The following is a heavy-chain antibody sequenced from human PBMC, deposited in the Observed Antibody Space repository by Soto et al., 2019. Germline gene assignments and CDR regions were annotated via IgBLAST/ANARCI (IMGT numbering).Heavy chain of an antibody. J-gene: IGHJ5*01. Sequence: QVQLVQSGGGVVQPGGSLRLSCAASGFTFSSYAIHWVRQAPGKGLEWVADVSFDGSHKTYAVPVRGRFTISRDNSKKTVYLQMNSLRAEDTALYYCAKLGDAVSGYFDFWGQGTQVAVSS. V-gene: IGHV3-30*18. CDR3: AKLGDAVSGYFDF. CDR2: VSFDGSHK. D-gene: IGHD3-3*01. CDR1: GFTFSSYA.